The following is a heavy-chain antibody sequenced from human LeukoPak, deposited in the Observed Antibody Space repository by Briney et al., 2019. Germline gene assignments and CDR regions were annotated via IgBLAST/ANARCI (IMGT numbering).Heavy chain of an antibody. D-gene: IGHD6-19*01. CDR1: GFTDYS. CDR2: INWNGGTT. CDR3: AGDRDQWLEAFDI. J-gene: IGHJ3*02. V-gene: IGHV3-20*04. Sequence: GGSLRLSCAASGFTDYSMSWDRQAPGKGLELDSGINWNGGTTTYADSVKGRFTISRDNAKNSLYLQMNSLRAEDTAFYYCAGDRDQWLEAFDIWGQGTMVTVSS.